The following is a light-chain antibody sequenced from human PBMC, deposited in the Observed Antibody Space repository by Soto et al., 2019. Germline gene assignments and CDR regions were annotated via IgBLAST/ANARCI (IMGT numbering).Light chain of an antibody. J-gene: IGKJ3*01. CDR2: GAS. V-gene: IGKV3-15*01. Sequence: EVLMTQSPATLSVSPGERATPSCRASQSVSSNLAWYQQKPGQAPRLLIYGASTRATGIPARFSGSGSGTEFTLTISSLQSEDFAVYYCQQYNNWPFTFGPGTKVDIK. CDR3: QQYNNWPFT. CDR1: QSVSSN.